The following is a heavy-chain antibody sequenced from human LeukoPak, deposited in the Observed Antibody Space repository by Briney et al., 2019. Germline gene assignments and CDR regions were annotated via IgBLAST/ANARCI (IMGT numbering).Heavy chain of an antibody. D-gene: IGHD3-3*01. CDR1: GYSFSTYW. J-gene: IGHJ3*02. CDR3: ARRNYDFWSRPYDAFDI. Sequence: ESLKISCKGSGYSFSTYWIGWVRQMPGNGLEWIGIIYPGDSDTRYSPSFQGQVTISADKSISTAYLQWSSLKASDTAMYYCARRNYDFWSRPYDAFDIWGQGTMVTVSS. CDR2: IYPGDSDT. V-gene: IGHV5-51*01.